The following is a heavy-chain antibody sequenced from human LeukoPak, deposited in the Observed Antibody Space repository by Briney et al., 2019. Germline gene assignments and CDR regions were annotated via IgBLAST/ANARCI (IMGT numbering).Heavy chain of an antibody. Sequence: TAGSLRLSCAASGFTFSGYSMNWVRQAPGKGLVWLSYISGSGSIIYYAGSVKGRFTISRDNAKNSLYLQMNSLRDEDTAVYYCARGDASGWPYWGQGTLVTVSS. CDR1: GFTFSGYS. V-gene: IGHV3-48*02. D-gene: IGHD6-19*01. CDR3: ARGDASGWPY. J-gene: IGHJ4*02. CDR2: ISGSGSII.